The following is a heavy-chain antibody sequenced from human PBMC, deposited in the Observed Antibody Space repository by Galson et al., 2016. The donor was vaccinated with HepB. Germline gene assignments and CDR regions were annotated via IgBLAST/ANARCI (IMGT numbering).Heavy chain of an antibody. J-gene: IGHJ5*02. CDR1: GLIFSDNW. V-gene: IGHV3-33*08. Sequence: SLRLSCAASGLIFSDNWMHWVRQAPGKGLEWVAVILYDGSKKYYADSVKGRFTISRDNSKNTPYLQMNSLRAEDTAVYYCARDSLPIFGVTPNWFDPWGQGTLVTVSS. CDR2: ILYDGSKK. D-gene: IGHD3-3*01. CDR3: ARDSLPIFGVTPNWFDP.